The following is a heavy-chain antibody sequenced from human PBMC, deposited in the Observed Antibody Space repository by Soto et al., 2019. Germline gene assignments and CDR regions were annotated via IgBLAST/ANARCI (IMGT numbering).Heavy chain of an antibody. Sequence: QVQLVQSGAEVKKPGSSVKVSCKASGGTFSSYAISWVRQAPGQGLEWMGGIIPIFGTADYAQKFQGRVTITAAEPTSTAYVKLSSLRSEATAVYYCAKTPENYYYGMDVWGQGTTVTVSS. CDR1: GGTFSSYA. CDR3: AKTPENYYYGMDV. CDR2: IIPIFGTA. J-gene: IGHJ6*02. V-gene: IGHV1-69*12.